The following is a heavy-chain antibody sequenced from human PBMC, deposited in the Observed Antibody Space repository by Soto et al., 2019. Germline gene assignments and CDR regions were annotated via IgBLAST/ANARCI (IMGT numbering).Heavy chain of an antibody. CDR3: ATGGVPAAPNSMYAFDI. CDR1: GFTVSSNY. D-gene: IGHD2-2*01. CDR2: IYSGGST. J-gene: IGHJ3*02. Sequence: EVQLVESGGGLVQPGGSLRLSCAASGFTVSSNYMSWVRQAPGKGLEWVSVIYSGGSTYYADSVKGRFTISRDNSKNTLYLQMNSLRAEDTAVYYCATGGVPAAPNSMYAFDIWGQGTMVTVSS. V-gene: IGHV3-66*01.